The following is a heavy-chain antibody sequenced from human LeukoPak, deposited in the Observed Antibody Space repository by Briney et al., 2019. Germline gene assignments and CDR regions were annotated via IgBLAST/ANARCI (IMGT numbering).Heavy chain of an antibody. CDR3: ARGERGYSYGLIDY. CDR2: IIHILGIA. V-gene: IGHV1-69*04. CDR1: GGTFSSYA. Sequence: SVKVACKASGGTFSSYAISWVRQAPGQGLEWMGRIIHILGIANYAQKLQGRVTITADKSTSTAYMELSSLRSEDTAVYYCARGERGYSYGLIDYWGQGTLVTVSS. D-gene: IGHD5-18*01. J-gene: IGHJ4*02.